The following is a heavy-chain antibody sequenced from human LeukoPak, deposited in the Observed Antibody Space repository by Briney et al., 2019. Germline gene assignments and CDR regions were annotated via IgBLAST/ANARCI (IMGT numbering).Heavy chain of an antibody. CDR2: VGTDSDT. CDR1: GFTFRTSA. CDR3: AKKTPGIHPFDS. Sequence: GGSLRLSCAASGFTFRTSAFSWVRQSPGRGLEWVSTVGTDSDTYYADSVKGRFTISRDNSKNTVYLQMNGLRADDTAVYYCAKKTPGIHPFDSWGQGTLVTVSP. V-gene: IGHV3-23*01. D-gene: IGHD6-13*01. J-gene: IGHJ4*02.